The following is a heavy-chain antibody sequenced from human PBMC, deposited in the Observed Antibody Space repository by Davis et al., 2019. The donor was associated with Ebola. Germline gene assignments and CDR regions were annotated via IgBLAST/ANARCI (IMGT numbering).Heavy chain of an antibody. CDR3: ARGLLLRAYYYDSSGYHGAFDI. CDR2: INPSGGST. J-gene: IGHJ3*02. Sequence: ASVKVSCKASGYTFTSYYMHWVRQAPGQGLEWMGIINPSGGSTSYAQKFQGRVTMTRDTSTSTVYMELSSLRSEDTAVYYCARGLLLRAYYYDSSGYHGAFDIWGQGTMVTVSS. D-gene: IGHD3-22*01. CDR1: GYTFTSYY. V-gene: IGHV1-46*01.